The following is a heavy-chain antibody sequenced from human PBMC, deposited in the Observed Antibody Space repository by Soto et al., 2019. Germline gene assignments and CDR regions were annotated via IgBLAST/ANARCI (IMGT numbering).Heavy chain of an antibody. J-gene: IGHJ5*02. V-gene: IGHV4-30-2*01. CDR1: GGSISSGGYS. CDR3: EVTFGGAWFDP. D-gene: IGHD3-16*01. Sequence: TSETLSLTCAVSGGSISSGGYSWSWIRQPPGKGLEWIGYIYHSGSTYYNPSLKSRVTISVDRSKNQFSLKLSSVTAADTAVYYCEVTFGGAWFDPWGQGTLVTVSS. CDR2: IYHSGST.